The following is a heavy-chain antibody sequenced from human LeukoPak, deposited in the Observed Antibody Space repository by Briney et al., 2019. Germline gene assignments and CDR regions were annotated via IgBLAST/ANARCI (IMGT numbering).Heavy chain of an antibody. J-gene: IGHJ4*02. Sequence: SETLSLTCAVYGGSFSGYYWSWIRQPPGKGLEGIGEINHSGSTNYNPSLKSRVTISVDTSKNQFSLKLSSVTAADTAVYYCARHLNVVVVAATPGYFDYWGQGTLVTVSS. CDR1: GGSFSGYY. CDR3: ARHLNVVVVAATPGYFDY. D-gene: IGHD2-15*01. V-gene: IGHV4-34*01. CDR2: INHSGST.